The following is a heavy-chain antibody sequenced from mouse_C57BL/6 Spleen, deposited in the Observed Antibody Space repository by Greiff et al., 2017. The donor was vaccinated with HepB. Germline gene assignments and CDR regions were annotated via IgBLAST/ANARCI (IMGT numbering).Heavy chain of an antibody. CDR2: IYPRSGNT. CDR1: GYTFTSYG. Sequence: QVQLQQSGAELARPGASVKLSCKASGYTFTSYGISWVKQRTGQGLEWIGEIYPRSGNTYYNEKFKCKATLTADKSSSTAYMEHRILTSEDSAVYFCERCDYYAMDYWGQGTSVTVSS. CDR3: ERCDYYAMDY. V-gene: IGHV1-81*01. J-gene: IGHJ4*01.